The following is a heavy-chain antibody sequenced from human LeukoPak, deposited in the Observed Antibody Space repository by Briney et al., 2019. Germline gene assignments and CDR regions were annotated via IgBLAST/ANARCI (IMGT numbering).Heavy chain of an antibody. CDR2: ISGSGGST. J-gene: IGHJ4*02. CDR3: ARHYYGSGRIVD. V-gene: IGHV3-23*01. Sequence: GGSLRLSCAASGFTFSSYAMSWVRQAPGKGLEWVSAISGSGGSTYYADSVKGRFTISRDNSKNTLYLQMNSLSGEDTAVYYCARHYYGSGRIVDWGQGTLVTVSS. CDR1: GFTFSSYA. D-gene: IGHD3-10*01.